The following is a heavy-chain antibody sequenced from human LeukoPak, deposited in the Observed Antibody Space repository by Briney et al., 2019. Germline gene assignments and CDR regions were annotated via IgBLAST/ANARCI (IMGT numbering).Heavy chain of an antibody. CDR2: INPNSGGT. CDR1: GYTFTGYY. V-gene: IGHV1-2*02. J-gene: IGHJ4*02. D-gene: IGHD3-22*01. Sequence: WASVKVSCKASGYTFTGYYMHWVRQAPGQGLEWMGWINPNSGGTNYAQKFQGRVTMTRDTSISTAYMELSRLRSDDTAVYYCARGPNYYDSSGYAYWGQGTLVTVSS. CDR3: ARGPNYYDSSGYAY.